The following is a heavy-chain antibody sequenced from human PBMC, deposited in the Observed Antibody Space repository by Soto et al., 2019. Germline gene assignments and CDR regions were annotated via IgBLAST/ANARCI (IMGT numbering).Heavy chain of an antibody. CDR2: IYYSGST. D-gene: IGHD2-21*02. V-gene: IGHV4-59*01. CDR1: GGSISSYY. CDR3: ARDLAYCGGDCYSIRDYYYYGMDV. Sequence: SETLSLTCTVSGGSISSYYWSWIRQPPGKGLEWIGYIYYSGSTNYNPSLKSRVTISVDTSKNQFSLKLSSVTAADTAVYYCARDLAYCGGDCYSIRDYYYYGMDVWGQGTTVTVSS. J-gene: IGHJ6*02.